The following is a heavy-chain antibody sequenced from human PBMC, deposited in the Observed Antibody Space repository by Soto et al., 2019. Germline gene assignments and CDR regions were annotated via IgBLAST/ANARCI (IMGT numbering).Heavy chain of an antibody. CDR2: INPSGGST. Sequence: ASVKVSCKASGYSFTSYYMHWVRQAPGQGLEWMGIINPSGGSTSYAQKFQGRVTMTRDTSTSTVYMELSSLRSEDTAVYYCARVGIAAAGRSNFDFSAQGTLVTVSS. CDR3: ARVGIAAAGRSNFDF. V-gene: IGHV1-46*03. D-gene: IGHD6-13*01. J-gene: IGHJ4*02. CDR1: GYSFTSYY.